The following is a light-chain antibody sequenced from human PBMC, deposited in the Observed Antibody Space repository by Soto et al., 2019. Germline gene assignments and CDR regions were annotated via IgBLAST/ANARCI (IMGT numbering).Light chain of an antibody. CDR2: AAS. J-gene: IGKJ3*01. Sequence: EIVVTRSPGILSVSPGDRATLSCRASQSVGRNLAWYQQKPGQAPTLLIYAASTRATGLPARFSGSGSGTDFTLTISSLQSEDFAVYYCQEYSKWPLFTFGPGTRVDIK. V-gene: IGKV3-15*01. CDR3: QEYSKWPLFT. CDR1: QSVGRN.